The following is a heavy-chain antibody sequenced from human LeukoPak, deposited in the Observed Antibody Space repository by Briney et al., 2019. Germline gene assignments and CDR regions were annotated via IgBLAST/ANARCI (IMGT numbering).Heavy chain of an antibody. CDR2: INHSGST. V-gene: IGHV4-34*01. D-gene: IGHD4-11*01. CDR1: GGSFSGYY. J-gene: IGHJ4*02. CDR3: ARGYSAFDY. Sequence: SETLSLTCAVYGGSFSGYYWSWIRQPPGKGLEWIGEINHSGSTNYNPSLKSRVTISVDTSKNQFSLKLSSVTAADTAVYYCARGYSAFDYWGQGTLVTASS.